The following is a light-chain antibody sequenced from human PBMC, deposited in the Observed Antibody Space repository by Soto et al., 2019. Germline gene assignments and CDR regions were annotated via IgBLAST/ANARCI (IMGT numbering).Light chain of an antibody. J-gene: IGKJ1*01. V-gene: IGKV3-15*01. CDR1: QSVSGN. CDR2: GAS. CDR3: QQFNSWPRT. Sequence: KVMTQSPATVSASPGERVTLSCRASQSVSGNVPWYHQKPGQPPRLLVDGASTTAADSPTRFFGSGSETDFTVTICTLHSEDIGTYYCQQFNSWPRTFGQGNKVEIK.